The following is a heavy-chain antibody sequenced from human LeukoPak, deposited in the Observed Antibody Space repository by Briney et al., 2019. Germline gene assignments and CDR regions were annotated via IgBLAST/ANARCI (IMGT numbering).Heavy chain of an antibody. Sequence: GGSLRLSCSASGFTFSSYAMHWVRKAQGKGLEYVSAISSNGGSTYYADSVKGRFTISRDNSKNTLYLQMSSLRAEDTAVYCCVRAGIVVVPAGIGYWYFDLWGRGTLVTVSS. CDR3: VRAGIVVVPAGIGYWYFDL. D-gene: IGHD2-2*01. J-gene: IGHJ2*01. CDR2: ISSNGGST. CDR1: GFTFSSYA. V-gene: IGHV3-64D*06.